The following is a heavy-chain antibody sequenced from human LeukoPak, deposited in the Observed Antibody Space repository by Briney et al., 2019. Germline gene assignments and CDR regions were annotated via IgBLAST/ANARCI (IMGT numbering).Heavy chain of an antibody. CDR3: ARLQGITPQPMTEGFDI. J-gene: IGHJ3*02. CDR2: ISPDGSST. CDR1: GFSFSSSW. Sequence: GGSLRLSCAASGFSFSSSWMLWVRQTPGKGLVWLSRISPDGSSTSYADSVKGRLTVSRDIARNTLSLQMNSLRAEDSAVYYCARLQGITPQPMTEGFDIWGQGTMVTVSS. V-gene: IGHV3-74*01.